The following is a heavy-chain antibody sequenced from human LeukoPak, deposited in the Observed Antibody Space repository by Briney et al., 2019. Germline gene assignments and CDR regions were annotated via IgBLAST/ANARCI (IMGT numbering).Heavy chain of an antibody. D-gene: IGHD3-10*01. CDR3: VRLFRPHSYGSGTHYALDAYDI. J-gene: IGHJ3*02. Sequence: GGSLRLSCAASGFTFSISAIHWVRQTSGKGLEWLGRIRSKGNKYATDYAASVKDRFTISRDDSKDTAYLQMDSLRIEDTAVYYCVRLFRPHSYGSGTHYALDAYDIWGLGTMVTVSS. CDR1: GFTFSISA. V-gene: IGHV3-73*01. CDR2: IRSKGNKYAT.